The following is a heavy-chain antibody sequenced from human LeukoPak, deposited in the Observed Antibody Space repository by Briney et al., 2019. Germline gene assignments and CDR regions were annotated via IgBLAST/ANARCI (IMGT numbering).Heavy chain of an antibody. CDR2: INPNSGGT. J-gene: IGHJ5*02. Sequence: ASVKVSCKASGYTFTAYYMQWVRQAPGQGLEWMGRINPNSGGTNYAQKFQGRVTMTRDTSITTAYMELSRLRSDYTAVYYCARDWAEQGPRDNLFDPWGQGTLVTVSS. CDR3: ARDWAEQGPRDNLFDP. D-gene: IGHD6-13*01. CDR1: GYTFTAYY. V-gene: IGHV1-2*06.